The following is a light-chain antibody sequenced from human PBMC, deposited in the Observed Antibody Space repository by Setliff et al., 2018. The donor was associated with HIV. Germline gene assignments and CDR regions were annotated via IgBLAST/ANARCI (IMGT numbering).Light chain of an antibody. J-gene: IGLJ1*01. Sequence: QSALTQPASVSGSPGQSITISCTGTSSDVGGYNYVSWYQQHPGEAPKLMIYDVSIRPSGVSNRFSGSKSGNTASLTISGLQAEDEANYYCSSHATSSIPYVFGTGTKVTVL. CDR2: DVS. CDR1: SSDVGGYNY. V-gene: IGLV2-14*03. CDR3: SSHATSSIPYV.